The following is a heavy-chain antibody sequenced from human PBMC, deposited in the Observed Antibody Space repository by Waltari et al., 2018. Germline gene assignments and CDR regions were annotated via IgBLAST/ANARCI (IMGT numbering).Heavy chain of an antibody. J-gene: IGHJ4*02. CDR3: ARGSGARPLV. Sequence: QLQLQESGPGLVKPSETLSLTCTVPGGSISSSSYYWGWIRQPPGKGLEWIGGIYYSGSTYYNPSLKSRVTISVDTSKNQFSLKLSSVTAADTAVYYCARGSGARPLVWGQGTLVTVSS. CDR2: IYYSGST. V-gene: IGHV4-39*07. CDR1: GGSISSSSYY. D-gene: IGHD6-6*01.